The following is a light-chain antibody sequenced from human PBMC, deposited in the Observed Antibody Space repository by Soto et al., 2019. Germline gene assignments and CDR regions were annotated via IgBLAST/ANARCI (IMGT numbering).Light chain of an antibody. Sequence: EIVLTQSPGTLSLSPVERATLSCMASQSAISNLAWYQQKPGQAPRLLIFGASSRATGIPARFSGSGSGTEFNLTISSLQSEDFAVYFCQQYDDWLRLTFGGGTKVDI. CDR1: QSAISN. V-gene: IGKV3D-15*01. CDR3: QQYDDWLRLT. CDR2: GAS. J-gene: IGKJ4*01.